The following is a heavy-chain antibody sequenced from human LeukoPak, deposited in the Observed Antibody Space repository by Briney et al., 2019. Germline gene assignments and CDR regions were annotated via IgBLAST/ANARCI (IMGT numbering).Heavy chain of an antibody. D-gene: IGHD2-2*01. Sequence: SQTLSLTCAVSGGSISIGGYFGSWIRQPPGGGLGWIGYIYHSGSTYYNPSLKSRVTISVDRSKNQFSLKLSSVTAADTAVYYCATSPRRYCSSTSCYLGAFDIWGQGTMVTVSS. CDR1: GGSISIGGYF. CDR3: ATSPRRYCSSTSCYLGAFDI. J-gene: IGHJ3*02. V-gene: IGHV4-30-2*01. CDR2: IYHSGST.